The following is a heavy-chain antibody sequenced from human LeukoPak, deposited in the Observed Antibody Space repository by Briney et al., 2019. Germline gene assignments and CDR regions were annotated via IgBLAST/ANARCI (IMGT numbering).Heavy chain of an antibody. CDR3: AEHGITMIGGV. J-gene: IGHJ6*04. V-gene: IGHV3-48*03. Sequence: PGGSLRLSCAASGFTFSSYEMNWVRQAPGKGLEWVAYISCSGSTIYYAGPGKGRFTISRNNAKNSLYLQMNSLRAEDTAVYYCAEHGITMIGGVWGKGTTVTISS. CDR2: ISCSGSTI. CDR1: GFTFSSYE. D-gene: IGHD3-10*02.